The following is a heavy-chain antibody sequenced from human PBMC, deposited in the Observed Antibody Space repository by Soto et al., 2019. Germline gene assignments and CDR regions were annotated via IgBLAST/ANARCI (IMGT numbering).Heavy chain of an antibody. V-gene: IGHV3-15*07. CDR1: GFTFSNAG. D-gene: IGHD1-7*01. Sequence: PGGSLRLSCAASGFTFSNAGMNWVRQAPGKGLEWVGRIKSKTDGGTTDYAAPVKGRFTISRDDSKNTLYLQMNSLKTEDTAVYYCTTDWDFAGTISYYYYYGMDVWGQGTTVTVSS. J-gene: IGHJ6*02. CDR3: TTDWDFAGTISYYYYYGMDV. CDR2: IKSKTDGGTT.